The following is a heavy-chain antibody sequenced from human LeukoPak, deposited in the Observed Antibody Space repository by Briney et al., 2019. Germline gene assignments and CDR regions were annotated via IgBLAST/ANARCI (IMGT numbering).Heavy chain of an antibody. CDR3: ATWGSYLVY. CDR1: GGSITCYN. J-gene: IGHJ4*02. V-gene: IGHV4-4*07. CDR2: IYATGST. D-gene: IGHD3-16*01. Sequence: KPSETLSLTCSVSGGSITCYNWSWIRQPAGKGLERIGRIYATGSTNYNPSLKSRVTISVHKSKNQFSLKLSSVTAADTAVYYCATWGSYLVYWGQGTLVTVSS.